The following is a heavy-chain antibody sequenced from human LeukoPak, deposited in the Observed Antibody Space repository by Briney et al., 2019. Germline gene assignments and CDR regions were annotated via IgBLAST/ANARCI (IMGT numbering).Heavy chain of an antibody. J-gene: IGHJ3*02. CDR1: GFTFSRYE. Sequence: GGSLRLSCAASGFTFSRYEIHWVRQGTGRGLEWASAIGTAGDTFYEGSVKGRFTISRENAKNSVYLQMNSLRAGDTAVYYCAREVMGNDRGAFDIWGQGTMVTVSS. CDR2: IGTAGDT. CDR3: AREVMGNDRGAFDI. D-gene: IGHD2-21*01. V-gene: IGHV3-13*01.